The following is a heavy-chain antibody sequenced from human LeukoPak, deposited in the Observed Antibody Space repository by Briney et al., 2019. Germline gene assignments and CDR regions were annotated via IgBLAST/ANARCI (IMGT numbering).Heavy chain of an antibody. Sequence: GGSLRLSCAASGFTFSSYAMSWVRQAPGKGLEWVSAISGSGGSTYYADSVKGRFTISRDNSKNTLYLQMNSLRAEDTAVYYCAKDSPPTRIVVVVAARREDAFDTWGQGTMVTVSS. CDR1: GFTFSSYA. CDR2: ISGSGGST. CDR3: AKDSPPTRIVVVVAARREDAFDT. V-gene: IGHV3-23*01. D-gene: IGHD2-15*01. J-gene: IGHJ3*02.